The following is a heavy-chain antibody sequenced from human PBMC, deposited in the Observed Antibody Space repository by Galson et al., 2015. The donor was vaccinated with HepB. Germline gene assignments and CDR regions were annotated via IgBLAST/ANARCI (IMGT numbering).Heavy chain of an antibody. CDR3: ARDATYYGFWSGPTLVLDY. D-gene: IGHD3-3*01. CDR2: IKQDGSEK. J-gene: IGHJ4*02. Sequence: SLRLSCAASGFIFSSYWMSWVRQAPGKGLEWVANIKQDGSEKYYVDSVKGRFTISRDNAKNSLYLQINSLRAEDTPVYYCARDATYYGFWSGPTLVLDYWGQRTLVTVSS. CDR1: GFIFSSYW. V-gene: IGHV3-7*01.